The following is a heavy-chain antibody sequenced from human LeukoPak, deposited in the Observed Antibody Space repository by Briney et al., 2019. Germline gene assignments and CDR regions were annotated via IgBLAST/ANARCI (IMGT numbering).Heavy chain of an antibody. CDR3: ARDTADDAFDI. Sequence: GGSLRLSCAASGFTFSSYWMHWVRQAPGKGLVWVSRINSDGSTTSYADSVKGRFTISRDDAKNTLYLQMNSLRAEDTAVYYCARDTADDAFDIWGQGTMVTVSS. CDR2: INSDGSTT. J-gene: IGHJ3*02. CDR1: GFTFSSYW. V-gene: IGHV3-74*01.